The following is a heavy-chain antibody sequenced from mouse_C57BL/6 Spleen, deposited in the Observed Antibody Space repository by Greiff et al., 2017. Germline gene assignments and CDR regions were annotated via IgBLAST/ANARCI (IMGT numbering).Heavy chain of an antibody. CDR2: ISSGGDYS. J-gene: IGHJ4*01. CDR3: TSGEDYDEDAMDY. D-gene: IGHD2-4*01. Sequence: EVKVVESGEGLVKPGGSLKLSCAASGFTFSSYAMSWVRQTPEKRLEWVAYISSGGDYSYYADTVKGRFTISRDNARNTLYLQMSSLKSEDTAMYYCTSGEDYDEDAMDYWGQGTSVTVSS. V-gene: IGHV5-9-1*02. CDR1: GFTFSSYA.